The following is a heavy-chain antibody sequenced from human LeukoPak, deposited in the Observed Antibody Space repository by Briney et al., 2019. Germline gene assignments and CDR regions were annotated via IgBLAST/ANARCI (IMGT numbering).Heavy chain of an antibody. D-gene: IGHD3/OR15-3a*01. CDR2: IYYSGNT. Sequence: SETLSLSCAVYVGSFSGYYWGWIRQPPGKGLEWIGSIYYSGNTYYNASLESQVSTSIDTSKNQFSLRLTSVTAADTAVYYCARQTGSGLFILPGGQGTLVTVSS. CDR1: VGSFSGYY. V-gene: IGHV4-39*01. J-gene: IGHJ4*02. CDR3: ARQTGSGLFILP.